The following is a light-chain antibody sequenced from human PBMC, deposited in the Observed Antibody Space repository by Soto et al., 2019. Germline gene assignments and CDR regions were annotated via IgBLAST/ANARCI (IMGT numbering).Light chain of an antibody. V-gene: IGKV3-15*01. CDR1: QSISDT. CDR3: QQYNSYTWT. CDR2: GAS. Sequence: IVMTQSPDTLSVSLGGGATLSCRASQSISDTLAWYQQKTGQAPRLLIYGASKRATGLPDRLSGSGSGTDLNLTISSLQPDDFATYYCQQYNSYTWTCGQGTKVDI. J-gene: IGKJ1*01.